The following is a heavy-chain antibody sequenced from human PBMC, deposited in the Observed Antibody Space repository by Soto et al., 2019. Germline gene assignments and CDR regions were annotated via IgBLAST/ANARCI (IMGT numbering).Heavy chain of an antibody. CDR2: ISYDGSNK. Sequence: GGSLRLSCAASGFTFSSYGMHWVRQDPGKGLEWVAVISYDGSNKYYADSVKGRFTISRDNSKNTLYLQMNSLRAEDTAVYYCAKIPTRDAASAADYWGQGTLVTVSS. D-gene: IGHD2-2*01. J-gene: IGHJ4*02. CDR3: AKIPTRDAASAADY. CDR1: GFTFSSYG. V-gene: IGHV3-30*18.